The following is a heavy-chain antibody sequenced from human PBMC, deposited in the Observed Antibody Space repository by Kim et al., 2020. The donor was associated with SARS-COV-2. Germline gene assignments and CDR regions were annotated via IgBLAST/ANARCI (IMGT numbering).Heavy chain of an antibody. J-gene: IGHJ4*02. CDR2: ISGSGFNT. V-gene: IGHV3-23*01. CDR3: AKGGLRYFDWLLND. Sequence: GGSLRLSCAASEFTFSSYAMSWVRQAPGKGLEWVSAISGSGFNTFYADSLKGRFTISRDNSKNTLYLQMNSLRTEDTAIYYCAKGGLRYFDWLLNDWGQGTLVTVSS. D-gene: IGHD3-9*01. CDR1: EFTFSSYA.